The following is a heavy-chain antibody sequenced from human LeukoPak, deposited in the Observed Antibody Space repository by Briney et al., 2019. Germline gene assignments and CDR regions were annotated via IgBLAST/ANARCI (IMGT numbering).Heavy chain of an antibody. CDR3: AKLVGIAAAGDDY. CDR2: ISYDGSNK. CDR1: GFTFSSYG. D-gene: IGHD6-13*01. V-gene: IGHV3-30*18. Sequence: GGSLRLSCAASGFTFSSYGMHWVRQAPGKGLEWVAVISYDGSNKYYADSVKGRFTISRDNSKNTLYLQMNSLRAEDTAVYYCAKLVGIAAAGDDYWGRGTLVTVSS. J-gene: IGHJ4*02.